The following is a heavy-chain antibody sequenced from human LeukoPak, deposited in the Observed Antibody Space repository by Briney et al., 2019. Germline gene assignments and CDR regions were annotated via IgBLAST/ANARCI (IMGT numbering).Heavy chain of an antibody. CDR2: ISAYNGNT. Sequence: ASVKVSCKASGYTFTSYGIRWVRQAPGQGLEWMGWISAYNGNTNYAQKLRGRVTMTTDTSTSTAYMELRSLRSDDTAVYYCARGDITMNHNYFDYWGQGTLVTVSS. V-gene: IGHV1-18*01. CDR3: ARGDITMNHNYFDY. D-gene: IGHD3-22*01. CDR1: GYTFTSYG. J-gene: IGHJ4*02.